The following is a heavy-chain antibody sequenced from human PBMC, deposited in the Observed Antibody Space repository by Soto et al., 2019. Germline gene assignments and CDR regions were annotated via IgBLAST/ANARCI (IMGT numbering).Heavy chain of an antibody. CDR1: GFSLSTSGVG. J-gene: IGHJ4*01. CDR2: IYWDDVK. CDR3: ARKGSGDYALDY. Sequence: QITLKESGPTLVKPTQTLTLTCTLSGFSLSTSGVGVGWIRQSPGNALEGLAFIYWDDVKHYSPSLERRLTRTKDPSESEVVLTMTNMDPVDTATYYGARKGSGDYALDYWGHGILVTVSS. D-gene: IGHD4-17*01. V-gene: IGHV2-5*02.